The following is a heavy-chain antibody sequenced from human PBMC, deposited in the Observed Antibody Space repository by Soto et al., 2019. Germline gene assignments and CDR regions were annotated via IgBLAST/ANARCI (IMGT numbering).Heavy chain of an antibody. Sequence: GESLKISCKGSGYSFTSYWISWVRQMPGKGLEWMGRIDPSDSYTNYSPSLQGHVTISADKSTSTAYLQWSSLKASDTAMYYCARYGSGSYHAFDIWGQGTRVTVS. CDR2: IDPSDSYT. D-gene: IGHD3-10*01. CDR1: GYSFTSYW. CDR3: ARYGSGSYHAFDI. V-gene: IGHV5-10-1*01. J-gene: IGHJ3*02.